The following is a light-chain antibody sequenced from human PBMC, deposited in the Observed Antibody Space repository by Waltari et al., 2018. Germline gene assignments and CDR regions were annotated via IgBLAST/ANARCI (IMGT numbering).Light chain of an antibody. V-gene: IGLV2-8*01. J-gene: IGLJ2*01. CDR1: SSDIGGYNF. CDR2: DVT. CDR3: GSFGGSAVI. Sequence: QSALTQPPSASGSPGQSVTISCIGTSSDIGGYNFVSWYQQHPGEAPSLMIYDVTKLPAGVPDRFSGSKSGNTASLTVSGLQAEDEADYYCGSFGGSAVIFGGGTKLTVL.